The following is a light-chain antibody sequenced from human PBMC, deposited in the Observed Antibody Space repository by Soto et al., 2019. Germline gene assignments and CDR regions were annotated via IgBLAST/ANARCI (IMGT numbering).Light chain of an antibody. CDR3: QHRNSYPLT. V-gene: IGKV1-9*01. CDR2: TAS. J-gene: IGKJ5*01. Sequence: DIQLTQSPSFLSASVGDRVTITCRASQGISTYLAWYQQKPGKAPKLLIHTASTLHSGVPSRFSGSGSGTEFTLTISSLQPEDFASYYCQHRNSYPLTFGRGTRLE. CDR1: QGISTY.